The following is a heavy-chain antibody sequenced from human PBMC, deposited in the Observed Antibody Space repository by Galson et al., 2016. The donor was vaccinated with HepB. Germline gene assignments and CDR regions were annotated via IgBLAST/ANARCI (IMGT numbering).Heavy chain of an antibody. CDR3: ARAPCSGDSCYSYYQYYYGIDV. D-gene: IGHD2-15*01. J-gene: IGHJ6*02. CDR2: IYYSGST. CDR1: GGSIISGGYY. V-gene: IGHV4-31*03. Sequence: TLSLTCTVSGGSIISGGYYWSWIRQHPGKGLEWIGYIYYSGSTHYNPSLKSRVTISVDTSKNQFSLRLSSVSAADTAVYYCARAPCSGDSCYSYYQYYYGIDVWGQGATVTVSS.